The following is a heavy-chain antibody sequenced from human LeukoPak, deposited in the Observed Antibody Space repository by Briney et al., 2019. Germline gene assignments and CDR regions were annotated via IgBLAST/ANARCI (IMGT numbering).Heavy chain of an antibody. CDR3: AREGYCSSTSCYFGMDV. Sequence: GASVKVSCKASGGTFSSYAISWVRQAPGQGLEWMGGIIPIFGTANYAQKFQGRVTITADKSTSTAYMELSSLRSEDTAVYYCAREGYCSSTSCYFGMDVWGKGTTVTVSS. V-gene: IGHV1-69*06. CDR2: IIPIFGTA. D-gene: IGHD2-2*01. CDR1: GGTFSSYA. J-gene: IGHJ6*04.